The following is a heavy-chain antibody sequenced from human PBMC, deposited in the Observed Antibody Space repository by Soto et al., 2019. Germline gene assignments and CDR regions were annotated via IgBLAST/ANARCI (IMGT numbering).Heavy chain of an antibody. CDR2: ISGGTSST. Sequence: EVQLLESGGGLVQPGRSPRLSCAASGFTFSSYAMSWVRQAPGKGLEWVSAISGGTSSTYYADSVKGRFTISRDNSKNTLYLQMNSLRAEDTAVYYCAKERWAAAGTPTLDYWGQGTLVTVSS. J-gene: IGHJ4*02. D-gene: IGHD6-13*01. CDR1: GFTFSSYA. V-gene: IGHV3-23*01. CDR3: AKERWAAAGTPTLDY.